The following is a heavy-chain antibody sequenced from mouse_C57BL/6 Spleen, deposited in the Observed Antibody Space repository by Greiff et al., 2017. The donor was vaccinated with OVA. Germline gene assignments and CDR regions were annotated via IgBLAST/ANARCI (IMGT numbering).Heavy chain of an antibody. CDR2: IRSGSSTI. J-gene: IGHJ4*01. CDR3: AILLRSYAMDY. CDR1: GFTFSDYG. V-gene: IGHV5-17*01. Sequence: EVKLMESGGGLVKPGGSLKLSCAASGFTFSDYGMHWVRQAPEKGLEWVAYIRSGSSTIYYAATVKGRFTSSRDNAKNTLFLQMTSLWSEDTAMYYCAILLRSYAMDYWGKGTSVTVSS. D-gene: IGHD1-1*01.